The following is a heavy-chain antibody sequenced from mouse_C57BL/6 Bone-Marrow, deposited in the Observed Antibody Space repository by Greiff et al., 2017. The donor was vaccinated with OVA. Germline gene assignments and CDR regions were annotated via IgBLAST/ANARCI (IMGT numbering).Heavy chain of an antibody. V-gene: IGHV1-59*01. CDR2: IDPSDSYT. Sequence: QVQLQQPGAELVRPGTSVKLSCKASGYTFTSYWMHWVKQRPGQGLEWIGVIDPSDSYTNYNQKFKGKATLTVDTSSSTAYMQLSSLTSEDSAVYYCANEYLDYWGQGTTLTVSS. J-gene: IGHJ2*01. CDR1: GYTFTSYW. CDR3: ANEYLDY. D-gene: IGHD2-10*02.